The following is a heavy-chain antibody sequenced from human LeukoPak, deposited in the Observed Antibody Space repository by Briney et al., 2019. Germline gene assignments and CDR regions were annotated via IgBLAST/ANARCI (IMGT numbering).Heavy chain of an antibody. CDR3: AREGGYYYGSGSYYNGKFDY. CDR2: IKQDGSEK. Sequence: GGSLRLSCAASGFTFSNYWMSWVRQAPGKGLEWVANIKQDGSEKYYVDSVKGRFTISRDNAKNSLYLQMNSLRAEDTAVYYCAREGGYYYGSGSYYNGKFDYWGQGTLVTVSS. V-gene: IGHV3-7*01. J-gene: IGHJ4*02. D-gene: IGHD3-10*01. CDR1: GFTFSNYW.